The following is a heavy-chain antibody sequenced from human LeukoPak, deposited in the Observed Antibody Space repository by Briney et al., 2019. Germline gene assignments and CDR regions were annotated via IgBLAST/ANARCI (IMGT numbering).Heavy chain of an antibody. V-gene: IGHV3-74*01. J-gene: IGHJ3*02. D-gene: IGHD1-26*01. CDR2: ISRDESST. CDR1: GFTFSDYW. Sequence: GGSLRLSCAASGFTFSDYWMHWVRQAPGKGLVWVSRISRDESSTNYADSVKGRFTISRDNAKGTLYFQMNSLRPEDTAVYYCARDPGNLINAYDIWGQGTMVTASS. CDR3: ARDPGNLINAYDI.